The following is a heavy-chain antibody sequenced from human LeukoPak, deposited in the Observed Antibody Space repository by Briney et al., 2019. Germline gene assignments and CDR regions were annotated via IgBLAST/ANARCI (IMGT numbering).Heavy chain of an antibody. J-gene: IGHJ6*02. V-gene: IGHV4-59*12. Sequence: PSETLPLTCTVSGGSISSYYWSWIRQPPGKGLEWIGYIYYSGSTNYNPSLKSRVTISVDTSKNQFSLKLSSVTAADTAVYYCARDHIVVVPAAIGPWYYYGMDVWGQGTTVTVSS. D-gene: IGHD2-2*02. CDR2: IYYSGST. CDR1: GGSISSYY. CDR3: ARDHIVVVPAAIGPWYYYGMDV.